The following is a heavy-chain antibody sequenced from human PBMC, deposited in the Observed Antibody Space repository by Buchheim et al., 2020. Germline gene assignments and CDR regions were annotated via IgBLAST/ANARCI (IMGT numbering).Heavy chain of an antibody. CDR2: IYHSGRP. V-gene: IGHV4-4*02. D-gene: IGHD3-9*01. CDR3: ARQTEYYDILTGYYPHPHFDY. Sequence: QVQLQESGPGLVKPSGTLSLTCAVSGGSISSSNWWTWVRQPPGKGLEWIGKIYHSGRPNYNPSLKSRVTISVDKSKNQFSLKLSSVTAADTAVYYCARQTEYYDILTGYYPHPHFDYWGQGTL. CDR1: GGSISSSNW. J-gene: IGHJ4*02.